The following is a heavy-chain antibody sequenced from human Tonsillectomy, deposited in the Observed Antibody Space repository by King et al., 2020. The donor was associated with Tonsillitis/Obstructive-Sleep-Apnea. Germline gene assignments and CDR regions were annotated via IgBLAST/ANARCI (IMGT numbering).Heavy chain of an antibody. V-gene: IGHV5-51*01. J-gene: IGHJ3*02. CDR3: ARLATMAFDI. Sequence: QLVQSGAEVRKPGESLKISCKGSGYSSTTYWIAWVRQMPGKGLEWMGIVYPGDSDTRYSPSFQGQVTISADKSISTAYLQWSRLKTSDTAVYYCARLATMAFDIWGQGTMVTVSS. CDR1: GYSSTTYW. CDR2: VYPGDSDT. D-gene: IGHD5-24*01.